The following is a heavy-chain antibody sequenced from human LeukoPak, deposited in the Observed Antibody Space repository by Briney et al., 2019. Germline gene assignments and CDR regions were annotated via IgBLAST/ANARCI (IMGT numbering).Heavy chain of an antibody. J-gene: IGHJ4*02. D-gene: IGHD6-19*01. CDR3: ASSHPRYSSGYDY. V-gene: IGHV4-59*01. CDR2: TYYSGST. CDR1: GGSISSYY. Sequence: TSETLSLTCTVSGGSISSYYWSWIRQPPGKGLEWIGYTYYSGSTNYNPSLKSRVTISVDTSKNQFSLKLSSVTAADTAVYYCASSHPRYSSGYDYWGQGTLVTVSS.